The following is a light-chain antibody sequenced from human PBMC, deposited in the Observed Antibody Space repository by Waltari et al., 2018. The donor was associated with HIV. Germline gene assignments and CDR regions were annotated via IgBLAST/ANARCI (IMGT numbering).Light chain of an antibody. J-gene: IGLJ2*01. CDR3: QSYDSSLSGSVV. CDR1: SSNIGAGYD. V-gene: IGLV1-40*01. CDR2: GDN. Sequence: QSVLTRPPSVSGAPGQRVTISCTGSSSNIGAGYDVHWYRQLPGTAPKLLIYGDNNRPSGVPDRFSGSKSGTSASLAITGLQAEDEANYYCQSYDSSLSGSVVFGGGTKLTVL.